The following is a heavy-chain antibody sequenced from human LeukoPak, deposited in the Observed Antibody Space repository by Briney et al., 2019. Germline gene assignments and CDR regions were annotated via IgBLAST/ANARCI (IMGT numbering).Heavy chain of an antibody. Sequence: GGSLRLSCAASGFTFSSYSMNWVRQAPGKGLEWVSSISSSSSYIYYADSVKGRSTISRDNAKNSLYLQMNSLRAEDTAVYYCARVAVPAAIDDAFDIWGQGTMVTVSS. CDR3: ARVAVPAAIDDAFDI. D-gene: IGHD2-2*02. V-gene: IGHV3-21*01. CDR1: GFTFSSYS. CDR2: ISSSSSYI. J-gene: IGHJ3*02.